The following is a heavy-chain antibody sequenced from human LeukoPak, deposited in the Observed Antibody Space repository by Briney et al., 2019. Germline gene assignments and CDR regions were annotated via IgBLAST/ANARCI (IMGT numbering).Heavy chain of an antibody. J-gene: IGHJ4*02. CDR2: ISGSGGST. D-gene: IGHD6-19*01. CDR1: GFTFRTFA. Sequence: GGPLSPSFAAPGFTFRTFAMSGAARPPGKGLGWVPAISGSGGSTYYADSVKGRFTISRDNSKNTLYLQMNSLRAEDTAVYYCATARGPSGWEQAFDYWGQGTLVTVSS. CDR3: ATARGPSGWEQAFDY. V-gene: IGHV3-23*01.